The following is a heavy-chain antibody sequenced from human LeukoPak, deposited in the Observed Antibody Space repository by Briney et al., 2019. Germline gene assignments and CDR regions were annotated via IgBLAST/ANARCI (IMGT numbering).Heavy chain of an antibody. J-gene: IGHJ4*02. CDR2: ISYDGSNK. CDR3: AREDYVQYYFDY. D-gene: IGHD4-17*01. CDR1: GFTFSSYA. Sequence: GRSLPLSCAASGFTFSSYAMHWVRQAPGKGLEWVAIISYDGSNKSYADSVKFRFTISRDNSKHTLYLQMNSLRAEDTAVYYCAREDYVQYYFDYCGQGTLVTVSS. V-gene: IGHV3-30-3*01.